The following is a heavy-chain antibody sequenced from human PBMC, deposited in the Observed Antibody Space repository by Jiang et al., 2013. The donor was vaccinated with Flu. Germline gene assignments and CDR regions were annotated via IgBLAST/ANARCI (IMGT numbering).Heavy chain of an antibody. J-gene: IGHJ3*02. V-gene: IGHV5-51*01. Sequence: GWVRQMPGKGLEWMGIIYPGDSDTRYSPSFQGQVTISADKSISTAYLQWSSLKASDTAMYYCARQAEPSPDRFDIWGQGTMVTVS. CDR3: ARQAEPSPDRFDI. D-gene: IGHD1-14*01. CDR2: IYPGDSDT.